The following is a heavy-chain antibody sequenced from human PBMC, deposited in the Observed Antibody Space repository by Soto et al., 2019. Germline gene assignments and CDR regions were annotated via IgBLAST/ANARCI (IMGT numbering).Heavy chain of an antibody. CDR3: AKKETCRPWFDP. CDR2: IYYTGST. CDR1: GGSISNGNYS. J-gene: IGHJ5*02. Sequence: SETLSLTCTVSGGSISNGNYSWTLIRQLPGKGLEWIGNIYYTGSTSSHPSLKSRVTISIDTSKNQLSLKLRSGVAADTAIYSYAKKETCRPWFDPWGQGTLVTVSS. V-gene: IGHV4-31*03.